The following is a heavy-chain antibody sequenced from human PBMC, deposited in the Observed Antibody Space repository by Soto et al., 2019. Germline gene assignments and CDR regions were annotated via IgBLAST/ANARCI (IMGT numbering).Heavy chain of an antibody. CDR1: GFSVSDNY. CDR3: AREGIETVGLYGLDV. J-gene: IGHJ6*02. V-gene: IGHV3-53*01. CDR2: IQSGGNT. D-gene: IGHD6-13*01. Sequence: GGSLRLSGAASGFSVSDNYMSWVRQAPGKGLVWVSVIQSGGNTLYTDSVKGRFTISRDNSKNTLYLEMKSLRVDDTAVYYCAREGIETVGLYGLDVWGQGTTVTVSS.